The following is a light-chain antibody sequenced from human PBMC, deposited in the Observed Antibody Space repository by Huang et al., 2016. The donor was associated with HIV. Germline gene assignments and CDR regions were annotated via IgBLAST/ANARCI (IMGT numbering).Light chain of an antibody. CDR2: GAS. CDR3: QQYGSSPPIT. V-gene: IGKV3-20*01. Sequence: EIVLTQSPGTLSLSPGERATLSCRASQSVTSNYLAWYQQKPGQAPRLRIYGASSRATGISDKFSGRGSGTDFTLTISRLEPEDFAVYYCQQYGSSPPITFGQGTRLEIK. J-gene: IGKJ5*01. CDR1: QSVTSNY.